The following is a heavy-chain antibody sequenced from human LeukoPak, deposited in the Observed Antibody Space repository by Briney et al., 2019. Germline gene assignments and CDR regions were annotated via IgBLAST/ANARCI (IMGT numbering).Heavy chain of an antibody. V-gene: IGHV1-8*01. Sequence: ASVKVSCKASGYTFTSYDINWVRQATGQGLEWMGWMNPNSGNTGYAQKFQGRVTMTRNTSIITAYMELSSLRSEDTAVYYCARVRAVADPFGYWGQGTLVTVSS. CDR2: MNPNSGNT. CDR1: GYTFTSYD. CDR3: ARVRAVADPFGY. J-gene: IGHJ4*02. D-gene: IGHD6-19*01.